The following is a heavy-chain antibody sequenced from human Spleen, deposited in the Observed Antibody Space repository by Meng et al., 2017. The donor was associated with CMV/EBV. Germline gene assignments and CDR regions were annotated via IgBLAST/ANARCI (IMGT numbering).Heavy chain of an antibody. D-gene: IGHD3-16*01. J-gene: IGHJ3*02. CDR3: ARRRRWSLVRLGAFDM. V-gene: IGHV4-34*01. Sequence: SETLSLTCAFHGDSFSGYYWSWIRQPPGKGLEWIGEINHGGSANYSPSLQSRLTISIDTPKNQFSLEMRSVTAADTAVYYCARRRRWSLVRLGAFDMWGRGTLVTVSS. CDR2: INHGGSA. CDR1: GDSFSGYY.